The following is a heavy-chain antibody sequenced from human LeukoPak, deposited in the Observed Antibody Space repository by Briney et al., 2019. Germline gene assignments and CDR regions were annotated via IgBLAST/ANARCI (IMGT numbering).Heavy chain of an antibody. CDR2: INHSGST. CDR3: ARGATRLPFDY. V-gene: IGHV4-34*01. J-gene: IGHJ4*02. CDR1: GGSFSGYY. Sequence: SETLSLTCAVYGGSFSGYYWSWIRQPPGKGLEWIGEINHSGSTNYNPSLKSRVTISVDTSKNQFSLKLSSVTAADTAVYYCARGATRLPFDYWGQGTLVTVSS. D-gene: IGHD6-6*01.